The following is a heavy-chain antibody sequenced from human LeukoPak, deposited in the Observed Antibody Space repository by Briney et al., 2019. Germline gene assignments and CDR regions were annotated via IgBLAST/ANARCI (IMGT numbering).Heavy chain of an antibody. J-gene: IGHJ6*03. CDR2: ISYDGSTE. D-gene: IGHD2-2*02. Sequence: TGGSLRLSCEASAFTFSTFPMHWVRQALGKGLEWVAVISYDGSTEYYADSVKGRFTISRDNSKNTLYLQMDSLRADDTAVYYCAKGYCTSTSCYTYYYYYMDVWGKGTTVTVSS. V-gene: IGHV3-30-3*01. CDR1: AFTFSTFP. CDR3: AKGYCTSTSCYTYYYYYMDV.